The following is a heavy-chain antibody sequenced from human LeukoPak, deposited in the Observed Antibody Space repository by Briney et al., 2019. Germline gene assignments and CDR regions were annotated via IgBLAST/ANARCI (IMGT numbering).Heavy chain of an antibody. CDR2: IDQDGSEK. V-gene: IGHV3-7*03. CDR3: ARDYYSYSRGSWAFDI. J-gene: IGHJ3*02. Sequence: LSGGSLRLSCAASAFTCSSYWMSWVRQAPGNGLEWVANIDQDGSEKYYVESMKGRITISRDTAKNSLYLQMNSLRAEDTAVYYCARDYYSYSRGSWAFDIWGQGTMVTVSS. CDR1: AFTCSSYW. D-gene: IGHD3-22*01.